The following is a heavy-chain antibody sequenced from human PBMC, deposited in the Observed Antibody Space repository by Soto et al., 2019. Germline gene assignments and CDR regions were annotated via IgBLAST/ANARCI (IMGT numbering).Heavy chain of an antibody. CDR3: ARDFEY. J-gene: IGHJ4*02. CDR2: ISYDGTNN. CDR1: GFTFSSYG. V-gene: IGHV3-30*03. Sequence: GGSLRLSCAASGFTFSSYGMHWVRQAPGKGLEWVAVISYDGTNNYYTESVKGRVTISRDNAKNMLYLQMNSLRAEDTAVYYCARDFEYWGQGTLVTVSS.